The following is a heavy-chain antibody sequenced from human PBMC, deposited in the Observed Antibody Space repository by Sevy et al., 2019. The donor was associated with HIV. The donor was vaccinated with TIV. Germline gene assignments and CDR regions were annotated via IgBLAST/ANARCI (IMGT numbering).Heavy chain of an antibody. Sequence: SETLSLTCTVSGGSIGTGSDYWSWIRQPAGKGLEWIGRIYTSGTTNYNPFLKSRVSISLDTSKNQFSLKLSSVTAADTAVYYCARLYFDVLGGSYDAFDIWGQGTKVTVSS. V-gene: IGHV4-61*02. D-gene: IGHD3-3*01. CDR3: ARLYFDVLGGSYDAFDI. CDR2: IYTSGTT. J-gene: IGHJ3*02. CDR1: GGSIGTGSDY.